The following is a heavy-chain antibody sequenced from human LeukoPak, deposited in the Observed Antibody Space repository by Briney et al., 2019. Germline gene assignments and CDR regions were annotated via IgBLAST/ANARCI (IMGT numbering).Heavy chain of an antibody. D-gene: IGHD2-2*01. CDR1: GGSFSGYY. V-gene: IGHV4-34*01. Sequence: SETLSLTCAVYGGSFSGYYWSWIRQPPGKGLEWIGEINHSGSTNYNPSLKSRVTISVDTSKNQFSLKLSSVTAADTAVYYCAGGGGYCSSTSCYWARKRDFDYWGQGTLVTVSS. J-gene: IGHJ4*02. CDR2: INHSGST. CDR3: AGGGGYCSSTSCYWARKRDFDY.